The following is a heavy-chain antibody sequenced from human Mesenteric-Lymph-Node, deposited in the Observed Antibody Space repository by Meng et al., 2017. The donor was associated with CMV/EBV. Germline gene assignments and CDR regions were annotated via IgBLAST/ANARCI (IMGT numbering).Heavy chain of an antibody. CDR3: ARDLNPGGGCMDV. V-gene: IGHV3-53*01. CDR2: IYSGGST. D-gene: IGHD3-16*01. Sequence: GGSLRLSCAASGFTVSSNYMSWVRQAPGKGLEWVSVIYSGGSTYYADSVKGRFTISRDNSKNTLYLQMNSLRAEDTAVYYCARDLNPGGGCMDVWGQGTTVTVSS. CDR1: GFTVSSNY. J-gene: IGHJ6*02.